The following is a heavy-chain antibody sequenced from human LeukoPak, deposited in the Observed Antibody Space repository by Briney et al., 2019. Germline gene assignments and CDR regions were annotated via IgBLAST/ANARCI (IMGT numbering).Heavy chain of an antibody. Sequence: PSETLSLTCAVYGGSFSGYYWSWIRQPPGKGLEWIGEINHSGSTNYNPSLKSRVTISVDTSKNQLSLKLSSVTAADTAVYYCARVGGWYYNYWGQGTLVTVSS. CDR1: GGSFSGYY. CDR2: INHSGST. J-gene: IGHJ4*02. D-gene: IGHD6-19*01. V-gene: IGHV4-34*01. CDR3: ARVGGWYYNY.